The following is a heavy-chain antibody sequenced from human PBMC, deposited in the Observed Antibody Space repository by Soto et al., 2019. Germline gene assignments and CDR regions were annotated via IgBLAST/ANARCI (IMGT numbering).Heavy chain of an antibody. D-gene: IGHD3-10*02. Sequence: ASVKVSCKASGYTFTSYGISWVRQAPGQGLEWMGWISAYNGNTNYAQKLQGRVTMTTDTSTSTAYMELRSLRSDDTAVYYCARVEPRRLCGELLYTWFDPGGQGTLLTASS. J-gene: IGHJ5*02. CDR2: ISAYNGNT. CDR3: ARVEPRRLCGELLYTWFDP. CDR1: GYTFTSYG. V-gene: IGHV1-18*01.